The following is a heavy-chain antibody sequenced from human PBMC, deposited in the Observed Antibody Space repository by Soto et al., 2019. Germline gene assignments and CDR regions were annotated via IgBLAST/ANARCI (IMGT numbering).Heavy chain of an antibody. V-gene: IGHV4-4*02. CDR1: SGSISSSNW. CDR2: IYHSGST. CDR3: ARGASMVRGVTIYPVFDD. Sequence: SETLSLTCAVSSGSISSSNWWSWVRQPPGKGLEWIGEIYHSGSTNYNPSLKSRVTISVDKSKNQFSLKLSSVTAADTAVYYCARGASMVRGVTIYPVFDDWGQGTLVTVSS. J-gene: IGHJ4*02. D-gene: IGHD3-10*01.